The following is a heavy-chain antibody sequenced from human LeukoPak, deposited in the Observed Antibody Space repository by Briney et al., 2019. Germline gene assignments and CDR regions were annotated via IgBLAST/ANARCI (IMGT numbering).Heavy chain of an antibody. V-gene: IGHV1-2*02. CDR3: ARDLLVPAANWFDP. CDR1: GYTFTGYY. CDR2: INPNSGGT. Sequence: GASVKVSCKASGYTFTGYYMHWVRQAPGQGLGWMGWINPNSGGTNYAQKFQGRVTMTRDTSISTAYMELSRLRSDDTAVYYCARDLLVPAANWFDPWGQGTLVTVSS. D-gene: IGHD2-2*01. J-gene: IGHJ5*02.